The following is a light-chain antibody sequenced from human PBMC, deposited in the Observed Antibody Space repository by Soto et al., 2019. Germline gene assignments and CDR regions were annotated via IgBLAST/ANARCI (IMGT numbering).Light chain of an antibody. J-gene: IGKJ5*01. Sequence: EIVLTQSPATLSLSPGERATLSCRASQTFSSHLAWYQQKPGQAPRRLIYDASKRATGIPARFSGRGSGTDFTLTSSSLEPEDFALYYCQQRSNWPPVITFGQGTRLEIK. CDR1: QTFSSH. CDR3: QQRSNWPPVIT. CDR2: DAS. V-gene: IGKV3-11*01.